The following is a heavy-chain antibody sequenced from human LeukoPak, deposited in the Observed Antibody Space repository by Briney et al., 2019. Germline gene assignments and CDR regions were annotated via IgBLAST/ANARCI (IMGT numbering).Heavy chain of an antibody. V-gene: IGHV4-4*09. CDR1: DGSISSYY. D-gene: IGHD2-2*01. CDR3: ARHRVGRYFDY. J-gene: IGHJ4*02. Sequence: SETLSLTCTASDGSISSYYWSWIRQPPGKGLEWIGYIYTSGSTNYNPSLKSRVTISVDTSKNQFSLKLNSVTAADTAVYYCARHRVGRYFDYWGQGTLVTVSS. CDR2: IYTSGST.